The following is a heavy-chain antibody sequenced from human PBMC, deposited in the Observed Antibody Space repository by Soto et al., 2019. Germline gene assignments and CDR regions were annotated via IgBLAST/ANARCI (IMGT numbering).Heavy chain of an antibody. J-gene: IGHJ6*02. CDR2: IGTAGDT. CDR1: GFTFSSYD. V-gene: IGHV3-13*01. Sequence: SGGSLRLSCAASGFTFSSYDMHWVRQATGKGLEWVSAIGTAGDTYYPGSVKGRFTISRENAKNSLYLQMNSLRAGDTAVYYCARAVGGGSSVAARPAYYYYYGMDVWGQGTTVTVSS. CDR3: ARAVGGGSSVAARPAYYYYYGMDV. D-gene: IGHD6-6*01.